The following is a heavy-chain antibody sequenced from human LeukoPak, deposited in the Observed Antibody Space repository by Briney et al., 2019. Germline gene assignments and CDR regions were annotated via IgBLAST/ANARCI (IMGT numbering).Heavy chain of an antibody. D-gene: IGHD2-2*01. CDR1: GFTFDDYA. Sequence: PGGSLRLSCAASGFTFDDYAMHWVRQAPGKGLEWVSGISWNSGSIGYADSVKGRFTISRDNSKNTLFLQMNSLRVEDTAVYYCARDRGRSSTGPPFDYWGQGTLVTVSS. CDR3: ARDRGRSSTGPPFDY. V-gene: IGHV3-9*01. CDR2: ISWNSGSI. J-gene: IGHJ4*02.